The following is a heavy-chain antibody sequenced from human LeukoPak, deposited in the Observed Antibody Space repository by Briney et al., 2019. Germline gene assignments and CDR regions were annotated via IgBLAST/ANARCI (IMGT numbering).Heavy chain of an antibody. D-gene: IGHD3-3*01. CDR1: GFTFSRYS. V-gene: IGHV3-48*04. J-gene: IGHJ4*02. CDR3: AKGYDFWSGQFYFDY. CDR2: ISTSSSTI. Sequence: PGGSLRLSCAASGFTFSRYSMTWVRQAPGKGLEWVSFISTSSSTIYYADSVKGRFTISRDNAKNSLYLQMNSLRAEDTAVYYCAKGYDFWSGQFYFDYWGQGTLVTVSS.